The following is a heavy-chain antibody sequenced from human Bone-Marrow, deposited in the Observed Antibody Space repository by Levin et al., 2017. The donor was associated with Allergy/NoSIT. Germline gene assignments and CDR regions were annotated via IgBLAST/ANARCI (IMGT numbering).Heavy chain of an antibody. Sequence: ASVKVSCKASGYTFSNYGISWVRQAPGQGLEWMGWITTYNGDTHYARKLQGRVTMTTDTSTSTAYMELRSLRSDDTAVYYCARWGAYVWGSYRYFEDAFDIWGQGTMVTVSS. J-gene: IGHJ3*02. CDR3: ARWGAYVWGSYRYFEDAFDI. CDR2: ITTYNGDT. CDR1: GYTFSNYG. D-gene: IGHD3-16*02. V-gene: IGHV1-18*01.